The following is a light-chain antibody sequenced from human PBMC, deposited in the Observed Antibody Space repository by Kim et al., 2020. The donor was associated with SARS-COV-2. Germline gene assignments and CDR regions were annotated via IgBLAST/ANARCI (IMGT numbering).Light chain of an antibody. CDR2: DAS. V-gene: IGKV3-11*01. CDR3: QQRSNWPV. CDR1: QSVSSY. J-gene: IGKJ5*01. Sequence: EIVLTQSPATLSLSPGERATLSCRTSQSVSSYLAWYQQKPGQAHRLLIYDASNRATGIPARFSGSGSGTDFTLTISSLEPEDFAVYYCQQRSNWPVFGQGTRLEIK.